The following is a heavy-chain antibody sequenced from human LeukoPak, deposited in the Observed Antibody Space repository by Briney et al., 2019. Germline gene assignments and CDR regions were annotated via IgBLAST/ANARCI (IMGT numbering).Heavy chain of an antibody. Sequence: SETLSLTCAVYGGSFSGYYWSWIRQPPGKGLEWIGEINHSGSTNYNPSLKSRVTISVDTSKNQFSLKLSSVTAADTAVYYCARRQRQLVRTGYYYYMDVWGKGTTVTVSS. CDR3: ARRQRQLVRTGYYYYMDV. CDR1: GGSFSGYY. CDR2: INHSGST. D-gene: IGHD6-6*01. V-gene: IGHV4-34*01. J-gene: IGHJ6*03.